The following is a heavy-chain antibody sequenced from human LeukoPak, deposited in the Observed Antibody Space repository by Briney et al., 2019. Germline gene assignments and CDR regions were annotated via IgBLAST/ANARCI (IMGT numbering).Heavy chain of an antibody. CDR3: ARVFGVVPAAMAVGYYMDV. CDR1: GFTFSSYA. V-gene: IGHV3-30-3*01. Sequence: GGSLRLSCAASGFTFSSYAMHWVRQAPGKGLEWVAVISYDGSNKYYADSVKGRFTISRDNSKNTLYLQMNSLRAEDTAVYYCARVFGVVPAAMAVGYYMDVWGKGTTVTVSS. CDR2: ISYDGSNK. D-gene: IGHD2-2*01. J-gene: IGHJ6*03.